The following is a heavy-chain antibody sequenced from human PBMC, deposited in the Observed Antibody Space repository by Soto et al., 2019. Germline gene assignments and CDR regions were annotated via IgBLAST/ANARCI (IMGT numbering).Heavy chain of an antibody. CDR3: ARDIAFDIDY. CDR2: IYSKAGKM. J-gene: IGHJ4*02. D-gene: IGHD2-15*01. V-gene: IGHV1-18*01. CDR1: GYTFNDFG. Sequence: QVHLLQSGAEVQKPGASVKVSCKTSGYTFNDFGIIWVRQAPGLGLEWLGWIYSKAGKMNFAPKFQNRVIMTTDTSTSTVFMELTSLTFDDSAIYFCARDIAFDIDYWGQGTLVTVS.